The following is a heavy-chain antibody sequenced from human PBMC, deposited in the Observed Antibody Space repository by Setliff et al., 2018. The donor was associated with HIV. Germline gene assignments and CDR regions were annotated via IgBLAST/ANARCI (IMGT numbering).Heavy chain of an antibody. CDR1: GGSMSPYY. CDR2: IYPTGST. J-gene: IGHJ3*02. V-gene: IGHV4-4*07. Sequence: KTSETLSLTCSVSGGSMSPYYWTWIRQPAGRGLEWIGRIYPTGSTIYNPPLRSRVTMSVDTSKNQFSLRLSSVTAADTAVYYCARVFPPIRGAPFGTPPGAFDIWGQGTMVTVSS. D-gene: IGHD2-15*01. CDR3: ARVFPPIRGAPFGTPPGAFDI.